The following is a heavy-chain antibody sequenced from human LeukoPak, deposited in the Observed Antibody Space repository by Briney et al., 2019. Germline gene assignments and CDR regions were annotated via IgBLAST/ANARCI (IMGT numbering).Heavy chain of an antibody. V-gene: IGHV4-59*08. D-gene: IGHD6-13*01. Sequence: PSETLSLTCTVSGASITSYYWSWIRQPPGKGLEWIGFFSYSGSANYNPSLKSRVTISVDTSKNQFSLSLTSVTAADTAVYYCAGPVSSSWLDAFDIWGQGTMVTVSS. CDR2: FSYSGSA. J-gene: IGHJ3*02. CDR1: GASITSYY. CDR3: AGPVSSSWLDAFDI.